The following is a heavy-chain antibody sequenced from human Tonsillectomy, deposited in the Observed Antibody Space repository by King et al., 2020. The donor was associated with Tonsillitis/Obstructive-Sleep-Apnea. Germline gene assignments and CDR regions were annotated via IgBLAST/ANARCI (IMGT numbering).Heavy chain of an antibody. CDR2: IYPGDSDT. CDR1: GYSFTNYW. J-gene: IGHJ6*03. CDR3: ARGYSGYDYPHYFYMDV. V-gene: IGHV5-51*01. Sequence: QLVQSGAEVKKPGESLKISCKGSGYSFTNYWIGWVRQMPGKGLEWMGIIYPGDSDTIYSPSFQGQVSISADKSIRTASLQWSSLKASDTAIYYCARGYSGYDYPHYFYMDVWGNGTTVTVSS. D-gene: IGHD5-12*01.